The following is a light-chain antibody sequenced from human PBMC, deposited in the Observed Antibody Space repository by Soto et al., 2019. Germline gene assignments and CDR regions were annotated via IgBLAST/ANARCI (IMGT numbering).Light chain of an antibody. Sequence: DIQMTQSPSSLSASVGDRVTITCRASQSISSYLNWYQQKPGKAPKRLSYAASSLQSGVPSRFSGSGSGTDFTLTISSLQPKDFATYYCQQSYSTPSTFGQGNKLEIK. CDR2: AAS. V-gene: IGKV1-39*01. CDR1: QSISSY. J-gene: IGKJ2*01. CDR3: QQSYSTPST.